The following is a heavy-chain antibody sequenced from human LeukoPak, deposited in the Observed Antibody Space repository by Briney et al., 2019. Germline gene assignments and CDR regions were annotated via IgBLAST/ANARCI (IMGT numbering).Heavy chain of an antibody. CDR1: GYTFTSYG. Sequence: ASVKVSCKASGYTFTSYGISWVRQAPGQGLEWMGWISAYNGNTNYAQKLQGRVTMTTDTSTSTAYMELRSPRSDDTAVYYCARSPYDFWSGYYGYWGQGTLVTVSS. V-gene: IGHV1-18*01. D-gene: IGHD3-3*01. CDR2: ISAYNGNT. J-gene: IGHJ4*02. CDR3: ARSPYDFWSGYYGY.